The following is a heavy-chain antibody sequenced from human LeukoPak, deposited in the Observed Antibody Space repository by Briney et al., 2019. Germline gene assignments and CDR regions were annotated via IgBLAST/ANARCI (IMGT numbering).Heavy chain of an antibody. J-gene: IGHJ4*02. CDR3: ARAGDDYGGNTPPKAFDC. V-gene: IGHV1-2*02. CDR2: INPNSGGT. CDR1: GYTFTGYY. D-gene: IGHD4-23*01. Sequence: ASVKVSCKASGYTFTGYYMHWVRQAPGQGLEWMGWINPNSGGTNYAQKFQGRVTMTRDTSISTAYMELSRLRSDDTAVYYCARAGDDYGGNTPPKAFDCWGQGTLVTVSS.